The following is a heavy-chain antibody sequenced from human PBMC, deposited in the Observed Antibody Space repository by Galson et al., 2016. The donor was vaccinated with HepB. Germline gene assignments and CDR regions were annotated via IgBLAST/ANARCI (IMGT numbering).Heavy chain of an antibody. Sequence: TLSLTCTVSGGSIRTGGYYWSWIRQHPGKGLEWIGYIYYSGSTTYNPSLKSRVTISVDTSKNQFSLKLSSVTAADTAVYYCAKGGRGVTSYIDYWGQGTLVVVSS. D-gene: IGHD3-10*01. CDR3: AKGGRGVTSYIDY. V-gene: IGHV4-31*03. J-gene: IGHJ4*02. CDR2: IYYSGST. CDR1: GGSIRTGGYY.